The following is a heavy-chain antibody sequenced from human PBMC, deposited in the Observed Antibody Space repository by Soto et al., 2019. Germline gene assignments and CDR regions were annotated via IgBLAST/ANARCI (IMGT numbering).Heavy chain of an antibody. V-gene: IGHV3-23*01. D-gene: IGHD3-10*01. Sequence: GGSLRLSCAASGFTFSNYAMSWVRQAPGKGLEWVSTISGGGDSTYYADSVKGRFTISRDNSKNTLYLQMNSLRAEDTAVYYSAKDMDGSGSPYWGQGTLVTVSS. J-gene: IGHJ4*02. CDR2: ISGGGDST. CDR1: GFTFSNYA. CDR3: AKDMDGSGSPY.